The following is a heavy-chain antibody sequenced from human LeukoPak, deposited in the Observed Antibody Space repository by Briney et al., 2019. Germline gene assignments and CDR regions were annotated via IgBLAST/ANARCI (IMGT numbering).Heavy chain of an antibody. V-gene: IGHV3-23*01. D-gene: IGHD2-21*01. J-gene: IGHJ6*03. CDR2: LSGSGTAT. CDR3: AKHLGSHSFLFYYMDV. Sequence: GGSLRLSCEASQFTFSRFAMSWIRQAPGAGLEWVSTLSGSGTATYYADSVKGRFTTSRDNSKDTLYLQMDNLRADDTAVYYCAKHLGSHSFLFYYMDVWGTGTSVIVSS. CDR1: QFTFSRFA.